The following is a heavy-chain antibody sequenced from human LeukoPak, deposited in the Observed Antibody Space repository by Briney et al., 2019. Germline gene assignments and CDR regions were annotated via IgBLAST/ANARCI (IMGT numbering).Heavy chain of an antibody. CDR3: ASRAAAGTDYFDY. V-gene: IGHV4-4*02. Sequence: SGTLSLTCAVSGGSISSSNWWSWVRQPPGKGLEWIGEIYHSGSTNYNPSLKSRVTIPVDKSKNQFSLKLSSVTAADTAVYYCASRAAAGTDYFDYWGQGTLVTVSS. D-gene: IGHD6-13*01. CDR1: GGSISSSNW. J-gene: IGHJ4*02. CDR2: IYHSGST.